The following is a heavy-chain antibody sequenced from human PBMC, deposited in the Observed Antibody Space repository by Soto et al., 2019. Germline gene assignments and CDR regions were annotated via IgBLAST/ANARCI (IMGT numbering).Heavy chain of an antibody. CDR1: GFTFSSYA. D-gene: IGHD6-19*01. J-gene: IGHJ4*02. V-gene: IGHV3-30-3*01. CDR2: ISYDGSNK. Sequence: PGGSLRLSCAASGFTFSSYAMHWVRQAPGKGLEWVAVISYDGSNKYYADSVKGRFTISRDNSKNTLYLQMNSLRAEDTAVYYCARARDRISSGWYFGLDYWGQGTLVTVSS. CDR3: ARARDRISSGWYFGLDY.